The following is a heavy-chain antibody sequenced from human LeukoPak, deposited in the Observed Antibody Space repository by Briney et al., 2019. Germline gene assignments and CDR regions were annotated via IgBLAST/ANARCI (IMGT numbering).Heavy chain of an antibody. CDR2: IYSGGST. J-gene: IGHJ4*02. D-gene: IGHD2-2*01. CDR3: ARGSTAAANFDY. V-gene: IGHV3-53*01. Sequence: WVSVIYSGGSTYYADLVKGRFTISRDNAKNSLYLQMNSLRAEDTAVYYCARGSTAAANFDYWGQGTLVTVSS.